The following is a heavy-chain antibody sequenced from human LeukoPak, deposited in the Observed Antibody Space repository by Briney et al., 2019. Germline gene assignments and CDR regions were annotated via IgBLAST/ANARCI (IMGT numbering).Heavy chain of an antibody. CDR1: GFTFSSYW. V-gene: IGHV3-7*03. Sequence: GGSLRLSCAASGFTFSSYWMSWVRQAPGKGLEWVANIKQDGSEKYYVDSVKGRFTISRDNAKNSLYLRMNSLRAEDTAVYYCARDPRDCSSTSCYGDNWFDPWGQGTLVTVSS. CDR3: ARDPRDCSSTSCYGDNWFDP. J-gene: IGHJ5*02. CDR2: IKQDGSEK. D-gene: IGHD2-2*01.